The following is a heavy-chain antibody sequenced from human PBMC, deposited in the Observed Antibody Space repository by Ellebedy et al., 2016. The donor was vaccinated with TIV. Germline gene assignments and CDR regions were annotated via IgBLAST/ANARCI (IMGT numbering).Heavy chain of an antibody. V-gene: IGHV3-7*01. Sequence: PGGSLRLSCEASGFTFSDYYMTWIRQAPGKGLEWVANIKQDGSEKYYVDSVKGRFTISRDNAKNSLYLQMNGLRAEDTAVYYCATVRRLDSSWYRATKSAEYFQHWGQGTLVTVSS. D-gene: IGHD6-13*01. CDR2: IKQDGSEK. J-gene: IGHJ1*01. CDR3: ATVRRLDSSWYRATKSAEYFQH. CDR1: GFTFSDYY.